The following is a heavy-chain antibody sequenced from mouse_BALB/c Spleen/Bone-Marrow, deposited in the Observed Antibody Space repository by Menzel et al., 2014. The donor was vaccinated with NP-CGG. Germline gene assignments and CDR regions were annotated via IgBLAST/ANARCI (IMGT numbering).Heavy chain of an antibody. V-gene: IGHV3-6*02. D-gene: IGHD2-10*02. J-gene: IGHJ2*01. CDR2: ISYDGSN. Sequence: EVKLMESGPGLVKPSQSLSLPCSVTGYSITSGYYWNWIRQFPGNTLEWMGYISYDGSNNYNPSLKNRISITRDTSKNQFFLKLNPVTTEDTATYYCARGGYGFPFDYWGQGTTLTVSS. CDR3: ARGGYGFPFDY. CDR1: GYSITSGYY.